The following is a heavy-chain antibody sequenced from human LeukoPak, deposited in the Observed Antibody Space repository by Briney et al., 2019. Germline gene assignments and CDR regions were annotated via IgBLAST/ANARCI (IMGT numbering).Heavy chain of an antibody. D-gene: IGHD3-3*01. CDR1: GDSISSSSSY. V-gene: IGHV4-39*07. J-gene: IGHJ5*02. CDR2: IYYSGST. Sequence: SETLSLTCTVSGDSISSSSSYWGWIRQPPGEGLEWIGSIYYSGSTYYNPSLKSRVTISVDTSKNRFSLKLSSVTAADTAVYYCARAHITIFGVVSWFDPWGQGTLVTVSS. CDR3: ARAHITIFGVVSWFDP.